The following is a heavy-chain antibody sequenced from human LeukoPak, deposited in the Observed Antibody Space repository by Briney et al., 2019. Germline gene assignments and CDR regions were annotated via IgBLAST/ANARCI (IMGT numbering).Heavy chain of an antibody. Sequence: GGSLRLSSAASGFTFISYAMRWVRDAPGEGLEWGSALIGSGGSRYYAASVKGRFTISRDNSKNTLYLQMNSLRAEDTAVYYCAKAPGYYYYSDMDVWGKGTTVTVSS. CDR2: LIGSGGSR. CDR1: GFTFISYA. CDR3: AKAPGYYYYSDMDV. V-gene: IGHV3-23*01. J-gene: IGHJ6*03. D-gene: IGHD7-27*01.